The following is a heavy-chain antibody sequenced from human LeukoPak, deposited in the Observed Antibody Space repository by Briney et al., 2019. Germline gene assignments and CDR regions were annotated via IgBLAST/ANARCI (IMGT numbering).Heavy chain of an antibody. Sequence: PGGSLRLSCAASGFTFSSYSMNWVRQAPGKGLEWVSSISSSSSYIYYADSVKGRFTISRDNAKNSLYLQMNSLRAEDTAVYYCARDGTSGVWGSYRYPPANFDYWGQGTLVTVSS. J-gene: IGHJ4*02. CDR1: GFTFSSYS. D-gene: IGHD3-16*02. CDR3: ARDGTSGVWGSYRYPPANFDY. CDR2: ISSSSSYI. V-gene: IGHV3-21*01.